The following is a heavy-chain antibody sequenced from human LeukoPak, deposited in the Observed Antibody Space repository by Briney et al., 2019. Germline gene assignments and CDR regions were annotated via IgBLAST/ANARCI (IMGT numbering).Heavy chain of an antibody. D-gene: IGHD5-18*01. J-gene: IGHJ4*02. CDR3: AKDRSWIQLWLYYFDY. Sequence: GGCLRLSCAASGFTFSSYAMSWVRQAPGKGLEWVSAMSGSGGSTYYADSVKGRFTISRDNSKNTLYLQMNSLRAEDTAVYYCAKDRSWIQLWLYYFDYWGQGTLVTVSS. CDR1: GFTFSSYA. V-gene: IGHV3-23*01. CDR2: MSGSGGST.